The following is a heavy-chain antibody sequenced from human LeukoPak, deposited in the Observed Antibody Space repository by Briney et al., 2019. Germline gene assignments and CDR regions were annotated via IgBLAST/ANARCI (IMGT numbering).Heavy chain of an antibody. CDR2: IASETYGGTA. J-gene: IGHJ4*02. V-gene: IGHV3-49*04. Sequence: AGGSLRLSCTASGFTFGDYAVTWVRQAPGKGLEWVGFIASETYGGTAEYAASVKGRFTISRDDSNSIAYLQMNSLKTEDTAVYYCTRDQTPYYWGQGTLVTVSS. CDR1: GFTFGDYA. CDR3: TRDQTPYY.